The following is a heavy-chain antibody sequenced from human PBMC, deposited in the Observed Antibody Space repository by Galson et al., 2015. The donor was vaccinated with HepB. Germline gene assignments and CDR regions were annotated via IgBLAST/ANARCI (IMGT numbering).Heavy chain of an antibody. CDR1: GFTFSRYA. CDR3: AKDGTNYEVAYYFDY. V-gene: IGHV3-30*04. J-gene: IGHJ4*02. CDR2: ISYDGSNK. Sequence: SLRLSCAASGFTFSRYAMHWVRQAPGKGLEWVAVISYDGSNKYYADSVKGRFTISRDNSKNTLYLQMNSLRAEDTAVYYCAKDGTNYEVAYYFDYWGQGTLVTVPS. D-gene: IGHD1-7*01.